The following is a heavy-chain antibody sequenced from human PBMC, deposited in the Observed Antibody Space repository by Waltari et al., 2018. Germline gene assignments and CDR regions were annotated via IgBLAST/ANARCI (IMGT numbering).Heavy chain of an antibody. Sequence: QVQLQESGPGLVKPSETLSLTCTVSGGSISSYYWSWIRQPPGKGLEWIGYIYYSGSTNYNPSLKSRVTISVDTSKNQFSLKLSSVTAADTAVYYCARVRLYCSGGSCYRGFDYWGQGTLVTVSS. D-gene: IGHD2-15*01. V-gene: IGHV4-59*01. CDR3: ARVRLYCSGGSCYRGFDY. J-gene: IGHJ4*02. CDR1: GGSISSYY. CDR2: IYYSGST.